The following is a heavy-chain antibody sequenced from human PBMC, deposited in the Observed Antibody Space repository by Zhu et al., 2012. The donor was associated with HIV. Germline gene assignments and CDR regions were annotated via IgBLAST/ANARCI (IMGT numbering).Heavy chain of an antibody. J-gene: IGHJ5*02. Sequence: QVQLQESGPGLVKPSETLSLTCAVSGYSISSGYYWGWIRQPPGKGLEWIGSIYHSGSTYYNPSLKSRVTISVDTSKNQFSLKLSSVTAADTAVYYCARDQARPGAYWFDPWGQGTPGHRLL. V-gene: IGHV4-38-2*02. CDR2: IYHSGST. CDR3: ARDQARPGAYWFDP. CDR1: GYSISSGYY. D-gene: IGHD3-10*01.